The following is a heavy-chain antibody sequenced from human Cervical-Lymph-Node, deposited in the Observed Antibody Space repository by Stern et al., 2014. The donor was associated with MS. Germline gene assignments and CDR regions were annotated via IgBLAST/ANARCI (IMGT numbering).Heavy chain of an antibody. CDR2: INHSGST. V-gene: IGHV4-34*01. Sequence: QVQLQQWGAGLLKPSETLSLTCAVYGGSFSGYYWSWIRQPPGKGLEWIGEINHSGSTNYNPSLKSRVTISIDTSKNHFSLKLSSVTAADTAVYYCARSYYDSSAWLYAFDIWGQGTMVTVSS. D-gene: IGHD3-22*01. CDR1: GGSFSGYY. J-gene: IGHJ3*02. CDR3: ARSYYDSSAWLYAFDI.